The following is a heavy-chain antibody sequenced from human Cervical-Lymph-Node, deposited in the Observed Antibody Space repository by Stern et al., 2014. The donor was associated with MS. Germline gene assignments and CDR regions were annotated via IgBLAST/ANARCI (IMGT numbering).Heavy chain of an antibody. V-gene: IGHV7-4-1*02. CDR1: GYSVTTYA. Sequence: QVQLVQSGSELRKPGASVKVSCKASGYSVTTYAMNWVRQAPGQGLEWMGWINTKTGNPTFAQGFTGRFVFSLDTSINTAYLQITSLKAEDSAVYYCATWGTGNSPPLFYWGQGTLVTVSS. D-gene: IGHD3-16*01. CDR3: ATWGTGNSPPLFY. CDR2: INTKTGNP. J-gene: IGHJ4*02.